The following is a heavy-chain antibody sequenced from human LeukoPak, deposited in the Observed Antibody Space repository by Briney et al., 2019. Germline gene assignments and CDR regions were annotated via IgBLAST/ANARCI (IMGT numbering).Heavy chain of an antibody. V-gene: IGHV1-18*01. CDR3: ARDIGSLYDFWSGYIDY. CDR2: ISVYNGNT. D-gene: IGHD3-3*01. Sequence: GASVKVSCKASGGTFSSYAISWVRQAPGQGLEWMGWISVYNGNTKYAQKIQGRVTMTTDTSTSTAYMELRSLRSDDTAVYYCARDIGSLYDFWSGYIDYWGQGTLVTVSS. CDR1: GGTFSSYA. J-gene: IGHJ4*02.